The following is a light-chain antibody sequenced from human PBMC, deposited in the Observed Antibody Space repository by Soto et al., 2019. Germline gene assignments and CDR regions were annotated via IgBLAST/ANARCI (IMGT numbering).Light chain of an antibody. CDR2: DVG. Sequence: QSALTQPASVSGSPGQSITVSCTGTSSDVGAYNYVSWYQQHPGKAPKLMIYDVGTRPSGVSDRFSGSKSGNTASLTISGLQAEDEADYYCSSYTSSSIYVFGTGTKVTVL. CDR3: SSYTSSSIYV. J-gene: IGLJ1*01. CDR1: SSDVGAYNY. V-gene: IGLV2-14*01.